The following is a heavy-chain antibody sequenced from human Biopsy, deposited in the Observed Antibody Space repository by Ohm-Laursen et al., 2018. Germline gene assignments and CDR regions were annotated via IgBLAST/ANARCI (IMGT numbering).Heavy chain of an antibody. CDR2: INPNSGGT. V-gene: IGHV1-2*02. J-gene: IGHJ6*02. Sequence: SVKVSCKASGYTFTDSYMHWVRQAPGQGLEWMGWINPNSGGTSYAQKFQGRVTMTRDTSMSTAYMELNRLRSDDTAVYYCARGVSGTPYHNYGLDVWGQGTTVTVSS. CDR1: GYTFTDSY. CDR3: ARGVSGTPYHNYGLDV. D-gene: IGHD3-10*01.